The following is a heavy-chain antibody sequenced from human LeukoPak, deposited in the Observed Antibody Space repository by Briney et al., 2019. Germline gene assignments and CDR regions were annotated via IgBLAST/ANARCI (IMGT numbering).Heavy chain of an antibody. CDR1: GFTFSSYS. D-gene: IGHD6-19*01. Sequence: PGGSLRLSCAASGFTFSSYSVNWVRQAPGKGLEWVSSISSSSSYIYYADSVKGRFTISRDNAKNSLYLQMNSLRAEDTAVYYCAREGIAVAGDFDYWGQGTLVTVSS. J-gene: IGHJ4*02. CDR2: ISSSSSYI. CDR3: AREGIAVAGDFDY. V-gene: IGHV3-21*01.